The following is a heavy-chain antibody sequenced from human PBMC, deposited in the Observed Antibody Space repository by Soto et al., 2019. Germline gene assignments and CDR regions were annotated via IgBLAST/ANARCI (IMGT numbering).Heavy chain of an antibody. CDR1: GFTFSSYA. V-gene: IGHV3-23*01. Sequence: PGGSLRLSCAASGFTFSSYAMSWARQAPGKGLEWVSAISGSAGSTYYADSVKGRFTISRDNSKNTLYLQMNSLRADDTAVYYCAKDREMATSTYYYYYGMDVWGQGTTVTVSS. D-gene: IGHD5-12*01. CDR2: ISGSAGST. CDR3: AKDREMATSTYYYYYGMDV. J-gene: IGHJ6*02.